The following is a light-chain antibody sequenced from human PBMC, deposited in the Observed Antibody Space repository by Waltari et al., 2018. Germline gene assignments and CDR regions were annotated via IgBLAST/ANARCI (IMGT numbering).Light chain of an antibody. CDR1: QDITNF. CDR3: QQHDNFPLT. V-gene: IGKV1-33*01. J-gene: IGKJ4*01. CDR2: DAS. Sequence: DIQMTQSPSSLSASGGDRVTITCQASQDITNFLNWYQQKPGEDPKLMIYDASNLEAGFPSRFSGSGSGTDFTFTISSLQPEDIATYYCQQHDNFPLTFGGGTKVEIK.